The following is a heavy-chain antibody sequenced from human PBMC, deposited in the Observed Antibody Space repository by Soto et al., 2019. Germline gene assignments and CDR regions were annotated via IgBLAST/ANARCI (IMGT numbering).Heavy chain of an antibody. CDR1: GFTFSNYG. D-gene: IGHD6-6*01. V-gene: IGHV3-30*18. CDR3: AEPPVEYSASYSFDI. Sequence: QVHLVESGGGVVQPGRSLRLSCAASGFTFSNYGMHWVRQAPGKGLEWVAVISYDASNIYYADSVKGRFTISRDNSKDTLYLQMNSLRAEDTAVYYCAEPPVEYSASYSFDIWVQGTMVTVSS. J-gene: IGHJ3*02. CDR2: ISYDASNI.